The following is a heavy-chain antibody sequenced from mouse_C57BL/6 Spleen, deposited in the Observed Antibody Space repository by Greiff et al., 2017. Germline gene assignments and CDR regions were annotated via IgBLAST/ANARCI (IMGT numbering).Heavy chain of an antibody. D-gene: IGHD1-1*01. V-gene: IGHV1-47*01. J-gene: IGHJ4*01. CDR2: FTPSNDDT. Sequence: QVQLLQSGAELVKPAASVKMTCKASGYTFTTYPLACMKQNHGTSLERSGTFTPSNDDTKYNEKFKGKATLTVEKSSSTVYLELSRLTSNVSAVYYCARVNYDYAMDYWGQGTSVTVSS. CDR3: ARVNYDYAMDY. CDR1: GYTFTTYP.